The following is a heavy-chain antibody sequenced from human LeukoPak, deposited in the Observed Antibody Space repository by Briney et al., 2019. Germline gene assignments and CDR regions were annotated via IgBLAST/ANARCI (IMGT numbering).Heavy chain of an antibody. CDR2: INTNTGNP. J-gene: IGHJ6*03. CDR1: GYTFTSYA. D-gene: IGHD3-22*01. CDR3: ARGARDYYDSSGYLRFPYYYYMDV. V-gene: IGHV7-4-1*02. Sequence: EASVKVSCQASGYTFTSYAMNWVRQAPGQGLEWMGWINTNTGNPTYAQGFTGRFVFSLDTSVSTAYLQISSLKAEDTAVYYCARGARDYYDSSGYLRFPYYYYMDVWGKGTTVTVSS.